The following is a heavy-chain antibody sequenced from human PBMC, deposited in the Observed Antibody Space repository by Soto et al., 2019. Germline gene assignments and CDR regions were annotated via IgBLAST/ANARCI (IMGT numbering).Heavy chain of an antibody. V-gene: IGHV1-2*04. CDR2: INPNSGGT. CDR3: ARSCISTSCYDY. CDR1: GYTFTGYY. D-gene: IGHD2-2*01. Sequence: ASVKVSCKASGYTFTGYYMHWVRPAPGQGLEWMGWINPNSGGTNYAQKFQGWVTMTRDTSISTAYMELSRLRSDDTAVYYCARSCISTSCYDYWGHGTLVTVSS. J-gene: IGHJ4*01.